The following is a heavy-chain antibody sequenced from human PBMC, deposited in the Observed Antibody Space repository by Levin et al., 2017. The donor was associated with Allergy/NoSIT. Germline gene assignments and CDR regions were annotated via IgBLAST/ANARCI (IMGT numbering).Heavy chain of an antibody. V-gene: IGHV4-34*01. D-gene: IGHD3-10*01. Sequence: SETLSLTCAVYGGSFSGYYWNWIRQPPGKGLEWIGEINHSGSTNYNPSLKSRVTISVDTSKNQFSLKLTSVTAADTAVYYCAREVRPRGNYYGSGRKSPPGGFDPWGQGTLVTVSS. CDR1: GGSFSGYY. CDR2: INHSGST. CDR3: AREVRPRGNYYGSGRKSPPGGFDP. J-gene: IGHJ5*02.